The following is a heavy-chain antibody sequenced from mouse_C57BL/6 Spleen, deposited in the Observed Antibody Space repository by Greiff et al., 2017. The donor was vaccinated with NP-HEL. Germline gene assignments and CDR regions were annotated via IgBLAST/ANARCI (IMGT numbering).Heavy chain of an antibody. V-gene: IGHV6-3*01. D-gene: IGHD2-1*01. J-gene: IGHJ3*01. CDR2: IRLKSDNYAT. CDR1: GFTFSNYW. CDR3: TGRRNYGNLWFAY. Sequence: EVKVEESGGGLVQPGGSMKLSCVASGFTFSNYWMNWVRQSPEKGLEWVAQIRLKSDNYATHYAESVKGRFTISRDDSKSSVYLQMNNLRAEDTGIYYCTGRRNYGNLWFAYWGQGTLVTVSA.